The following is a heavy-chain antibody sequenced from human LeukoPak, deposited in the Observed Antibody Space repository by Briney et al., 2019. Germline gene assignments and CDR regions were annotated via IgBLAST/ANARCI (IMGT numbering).Heavy chain of an antibody. Sequence: SETLSLTCAVSGYSISSGYYWGWIRQPPGKGLEWIGSIYHSGSTYYNPSLKSRVTISVDTSKNQFSLKLSSVTAADTAVYYCARMGEEDWFDPWGQGTLVTVSS. CDR2: IYHSGST. CDR1: GYSISSGYY. CDR3: ARMGEEDWFDP. V-gene: IGHV4-38-2*01. D-gene: IGHD1-26*01. J-gene: IGHJ5*02.